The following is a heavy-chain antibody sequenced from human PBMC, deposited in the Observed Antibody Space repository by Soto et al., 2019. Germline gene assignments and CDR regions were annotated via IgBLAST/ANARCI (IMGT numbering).Heavy chain of an antibody. D-gene: IGHD4-17*01. V-gene: IGHV1-69*12. Sequence: QVQLVQSGAEVKKPGSSVRVSCKASGGTLSNYGISWVRQAPGQGLEWLGGIIPGFGTANYAQKFQGRVTITAVESKRTMSTDVTRLRSEATAVYYCSRGDATRIVVTTYYAMDVWGQGTPVSVSS. CDR2: IIPGFGTA. CDR1: GGTLSNYG. CDR3: SRGDATRIVVTTYYAMDV. J-gene: IGHJ6*02.